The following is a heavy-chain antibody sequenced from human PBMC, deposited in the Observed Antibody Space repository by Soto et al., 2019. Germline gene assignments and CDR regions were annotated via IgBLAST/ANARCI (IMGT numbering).Heavy chain of an antibody. V-gene: IGHV6-1*01. Sequence: SQTLSLTCDISVDSVSSNSAAWNFIKQTPSRGLELLGRTYYMSKWYINYAVSVKSRITVNPDTSKNQFSLQLNSVTPEDTAVYYCARGSWDDVTGHYYMDVWGKGTTVTVSS. CDR1: VDSVSSNSAA. J-gene: IGHJ6*03. CDR3: ARGSWDDVTGHYYMDV. D-gene: IGHD1-1*01. CDR2: TYYMSKWYI.